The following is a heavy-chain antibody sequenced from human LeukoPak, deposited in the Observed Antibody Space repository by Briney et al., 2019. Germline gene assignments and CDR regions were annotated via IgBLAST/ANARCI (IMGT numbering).Heavy chain of an antibody. D-gene: IGHD1-1*01. CDR3: TTQYNWKGPGVFDY. CDR1: GFTFSGSG. V-gene: IGHV3-15*01. CDR2: IKSKTDGGTT. J-gene: IGHJ4*02. Sequence: GGSLRLSCAASGFTFSGSGMHWVRQAPGKGLEWVGRIKSKTDGGTTDYAAPVKGRFTISRDDSKNTLYLQTNSLKTEDTAVYYCTTQYNWKGPGVFDYWGQGTLVTVSS.